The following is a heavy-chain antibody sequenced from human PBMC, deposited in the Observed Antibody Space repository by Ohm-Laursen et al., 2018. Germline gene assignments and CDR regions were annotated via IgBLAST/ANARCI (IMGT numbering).Heavy chain of an antibody. CDR2: IYYSGTT. CDR3: ARRNIVATIKWFDP. J-gene: IGHJ5*02. CDR1: GAPISTHY. D-gene: IGHD5-12*01. Sequence: SETLSLTCTVSGAPISTHYWSWIRQPPGKGLEWIGYIYYSGTTNYNPSLKSRVTISLNTSKNQFSLKLSSVTAADTAVYYCARRNIVATIKWFDPWGQGTLVTVSS. V-gene: IGHV4-59*08.